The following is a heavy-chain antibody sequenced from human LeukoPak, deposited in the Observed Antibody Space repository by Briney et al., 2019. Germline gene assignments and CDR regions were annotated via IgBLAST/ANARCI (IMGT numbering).Heavy chain of an antibody. CDR3: ARAAVVPAAIGHYYYYGMDV. V-gene: IGHV4-59*01. D-gene: IGHD2-2*01. CDR2: IYYSGST. J-gene: IGHJ6*02. CDR1: GGSISSYY. Sequence: SETLSLTCTVSGGSISSYYWSWIRQPPGKGLEWIGYIYYSGSTNYNPSLKSRVTISVDTSKNQFSLKLSSVTAADTAVYYCARAAVVPAAIGHYYYYGMDVWGQGTTVTVSS.